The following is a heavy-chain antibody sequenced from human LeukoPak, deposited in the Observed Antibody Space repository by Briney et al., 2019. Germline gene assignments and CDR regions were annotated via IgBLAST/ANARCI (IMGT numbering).Heavy chain of an antibody. CDR3: ARSPRDGSGSYYFDS. J-gene: IGHJ5*01. Sequence: SETLSLTCTVADGSVSSYSWTWIRQPPGKGLEWVGYMSYSGSTNYNPSLKSRVTISVDTSKNQFSLKLTSVTAADTAVYYCARSPRDGSGSYYFDSWGQGTVVTVSS. D-gene: IGHD3-10*01. CDR1: DGSVSSYS. V-gene: IGHV4-59*02. CDR2: MSYSGST.